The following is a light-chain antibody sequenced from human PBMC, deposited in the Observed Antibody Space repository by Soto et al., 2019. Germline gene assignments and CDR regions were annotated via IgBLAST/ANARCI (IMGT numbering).Light chain of an antibody. CDR3: QQRSNWPLT. V-gene: IGKV3-11*01. J-gene: IGKJ4*01. CDR2: DSS. Sequence: EIVLTQFPATLSLSPGDGATLSCRASQSVSSYLAWYQQKRGQPPRLLIYDSSNRATGIPARFSGSGSGTDFSLIISSLEPEECAVYYCQQRSNWPLTFGGGTKVEIK. CDR1: QSVSSY.